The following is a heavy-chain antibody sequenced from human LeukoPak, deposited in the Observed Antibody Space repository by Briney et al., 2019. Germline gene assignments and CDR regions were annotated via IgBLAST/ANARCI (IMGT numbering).Heavy chain of an antibody. J-gene: IGHJ4*02. CDR3: ASGYDSSGLFDY. CDR2: IYSGGST. CDR1: GFSFSAYW. Sequence: AGGSLRLSCAVSGFSFSAYWMTWVRQAPGKGLEWVSVIYSGGSTFYADFVKGRFTISRDNSKNTLYLQMNSLRAEDTAVYYCASGYDSSGLFDYWGQGTLVTVSS. V-gene: IGHV3-53*01. D-gene: IGHD3-22*01.